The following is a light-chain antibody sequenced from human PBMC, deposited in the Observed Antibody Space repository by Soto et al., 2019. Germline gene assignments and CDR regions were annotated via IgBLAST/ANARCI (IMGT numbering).Light chain of an antibody. Sequence: EILLTQSPVTMPMSXGERATLSXXXSQSLSNTFLSWYQQKPGQAPRLLIYGVFSRATGIPDRFSGSGSGTDFTLTISRLEPEDSAVYFCHQYAYSPRTFGQGTKVDIK. CDR2: GVF. V-gene: IGKV3-20*01. CDR1: QSLSNTF. CDR3: HQYAYSPRT. J-gene: IGKJ1*01.